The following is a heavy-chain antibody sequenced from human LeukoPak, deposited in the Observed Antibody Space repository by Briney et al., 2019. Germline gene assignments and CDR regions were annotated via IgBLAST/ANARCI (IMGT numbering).Heavy chain of an antibody. CDR2: ISAYNGNT. V-gene: IGHV1-18*01. D-gene: IGHD3-3*01. Sequence: ASVKVSCKASGYTFTSYGISWVRQAPGQGLEWMGWISAYNGNTNYAQKLQGSVTMTTDTSTSTAYMELRSLRSDDTAVYYCARETNHYDFWSGHRGDFDDWGQGTLVTVSS. CDR1: GYTFTSYG. CDR3: ARETNHYDFWSGHRGDFDD. J-gene: IGHJ4*02.